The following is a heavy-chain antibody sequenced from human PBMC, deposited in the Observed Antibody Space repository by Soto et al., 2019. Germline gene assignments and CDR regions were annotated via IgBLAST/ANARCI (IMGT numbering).Heavy chain of an antibody. D-gene: IGHD4-4*01. CDR3: ARDRSNYVAHYGMDV. Sequence: QVQLVQSGAEVKKPGASVKVSCKASGYTFNSYGISWVRQAPGQGLEWMGWISAYNGNTNYAQKLQGRVTMTTDTSTSTAYMELRSLRSDDTVVYYCARDRSNYVAHYGMDVWGQGTTVTVSS. V-gene: IGHV1-18*01. CDR2: ISAYNGNT. J-gene: IGHJ6*02. CDR1: GYTFNSYG.